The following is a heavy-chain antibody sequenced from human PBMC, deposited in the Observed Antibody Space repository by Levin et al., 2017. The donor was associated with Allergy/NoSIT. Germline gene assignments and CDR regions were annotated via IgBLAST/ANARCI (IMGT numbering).Heavy chain of an antibody. D-gene: IGHD2-15*01. CDR1: GFPFGGYG. V-gene: IGHV3-33*01. J-gene: IGHJ4*02. CDR3: ARDSSAGEFYLDY. Sequence: GGSLRLSCAASGFPFGGYGMHWVRQVPGKGLEWGGIIWFDGRNKNYEDSVKGRFTVSRDNSKNMLFLQMNSLRVEDTAVYYCARDSSAGEFYLDYWGRGTLVTVSP. CDR2: IWFDGRNK.